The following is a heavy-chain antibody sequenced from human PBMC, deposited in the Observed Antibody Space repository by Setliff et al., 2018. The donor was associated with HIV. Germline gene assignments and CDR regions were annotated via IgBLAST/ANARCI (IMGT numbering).Heavy chain of an antibody. V-gene: IGHV4-38-2*01. CDR1: GYSINSDYY. Sequence: SETLSLTCAVSGYSINSDYYWAWIRQPPGKGLEWLGSISHSGSTYYNPSLRSRVTISVDTSKNQFSLRLSSVTAADTAVFYCARGYAFDIWGQGTMVTVS. CDR3: ARGYAFDI. CDR2: ISHSGST. J-gene: IGHJ3*02.